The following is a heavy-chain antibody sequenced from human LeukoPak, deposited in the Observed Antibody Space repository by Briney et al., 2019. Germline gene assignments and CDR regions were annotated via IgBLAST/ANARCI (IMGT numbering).Heavy chain of an antibody. CDR1: GFTFSRYD. CDR3: VREGASGYYYAMDV. J-gene: IGHJ6*02. V-gene: IGHV3-13*01. CDR2: IGTVGDT. D-gene: IGHD4/OR15-4a*01. Sequence: VGSLRLSCAASGFTFSRYDMHWVRLATGKSLEWVSAIGTVGDTYYPDSVKGRFTISRDNAKNTLYLQMNSLRAEDTAVYYCVREGASGYYYAMDVWGQGTTVTVSS.